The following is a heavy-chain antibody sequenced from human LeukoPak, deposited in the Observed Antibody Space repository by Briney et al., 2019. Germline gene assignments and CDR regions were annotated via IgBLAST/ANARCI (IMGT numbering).Heavy chain of an antibody. CDR3: AKGGRNSGWFRSLDY. Sequence: GGSLRLSCAASGFTFSSYAMSWVRQAPGKGLEWVSSISGSGDSTYYADSVKGRFTISRDNSKNTLYLRVNSLRAEDTAVYYCAKGGRNSGWFRSLDYWGQGTLVTVSS. V-gene: IGHV3-23*01. J-gene: IGHJ4*02. CDR1: GFTFSSYA. D-gene: IGHD6-19*01. CDR2: ISGSGDST.